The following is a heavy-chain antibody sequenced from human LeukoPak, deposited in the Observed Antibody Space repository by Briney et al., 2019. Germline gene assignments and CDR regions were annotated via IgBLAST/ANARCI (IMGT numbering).Heavy chain of an antibody. CDR2: IYYSGST. D-gene: IGHD1-26*01. CDR3: ARSYSGIPYYFDY. J-gene: IGHJ4*02. Sequence: NPSETLSLTCTVSGGSISSGDYYWSWIRQPPGKGLEWIGYIYYSGSTYYNPSLKSRFTISVDTSKNQFSLKLSSVTAADTAVYYCARSYSGIPYYFDYWGQGTLVTVSS. V-gene: IGHV4-30-4*02. CDR1: GGSISSGDYY.